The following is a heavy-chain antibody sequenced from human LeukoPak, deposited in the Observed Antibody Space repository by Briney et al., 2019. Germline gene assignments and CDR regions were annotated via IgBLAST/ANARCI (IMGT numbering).Heavy chain of an antibody. D-gene: IGHD3-9*01. V-gene: IGHV1-18*01. CDR2: VNPHNGNT. J-gene: IGHJ4*02. Sequence: GASVKVSCKASGYSFTTYVISWVRQVPGQGLEWMGWVNPHNGNTHYAQKLQERIAMTTERSTNTAYMELRSLRSDDTAVYYCARSYYDILSGYYNIDYWGQGTLVTVSS. CDR3: ARSYYDILSGYYNIDY. CDR1: GYSFTTYV.